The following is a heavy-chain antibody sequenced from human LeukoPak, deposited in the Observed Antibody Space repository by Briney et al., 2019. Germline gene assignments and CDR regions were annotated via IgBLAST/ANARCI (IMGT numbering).Heavy chain of an antibody. CDR3: AKDHPEAAAYTARDA. Sequence: RGCLRLACAASGFTFSSYAMGWVRQAPGKGLEWVSSISGSGGSTSYADSVKGRFTISSDNSKNTLYLQMNSLRAEETAVYYCAKDHPEAAAYTARDAWGEGALVTVSS. J-gene: IGHJ5*02. CDR2: ISGSGGST. CDR1: GFTFSSYA. V-gene: IGHV3-23*01. D-gene: IGHD6-13*01.